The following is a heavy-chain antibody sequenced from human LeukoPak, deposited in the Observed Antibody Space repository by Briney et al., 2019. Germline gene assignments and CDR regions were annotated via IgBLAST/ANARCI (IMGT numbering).Heavy chain of an antibody. CDR1: GGTFSSYA. D-gene: IGHD1-26*01. J-gene: IGHJ5*02. CDR2: IIPIFGTA. Sequence: SVKVSCKASGGTFSSYAISWVRQAPGQGLEWMGGIIPIFGTANYAQKFQGRVTITADESTSTAYMELSSLRSDDTAVYYCARDNSVGETAWWFDPWGQGTLVTVSS. CDR3: ARDNSVGETAWWFDP. V-gene: IGHV1-69*01.